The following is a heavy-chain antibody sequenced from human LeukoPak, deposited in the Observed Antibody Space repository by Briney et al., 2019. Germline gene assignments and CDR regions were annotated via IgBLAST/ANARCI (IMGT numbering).Heavy chain of an antibody. J-gene: IGHJ6*02. Sequence: GGSLRLSCAASGFTFSSYAMHWVRQAPGKGLEWVAVISYDGSNKYYADSVKGRFTISRDNSKNTLYLQTNSLRAEDTAVYYCARLFRGINYGMDVWGQGTTVTVSS. D-gene: IGHD1-14*01. V-gene: IGHV3-30-3*01. CDR1: GFTFSSYA. CDR3: ARLFRGINYGMDV. CDR2: ISYDGSNK.